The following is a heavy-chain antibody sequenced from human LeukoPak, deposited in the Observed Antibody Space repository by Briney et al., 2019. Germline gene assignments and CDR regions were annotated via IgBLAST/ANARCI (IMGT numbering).Heavy chain of an antibody. CDR2: IYYSGST. J-gene: IGHJ4*02. CDR3: ARIGKSGSHHTLFDY. Sequence: SETLSLTCTVSGGSISSYYWSWIRQPPGKGLEWIGYIYYSGSTTYNPSLKSRVTISVDTSKDQFSLKLNSVTAADTAVYYCARIGKSGSHHTLFDYWGQGTLVTVSS. V-gene: IGHV4-59*01. D-gene: IGHD1-26*01. CDR1: GGSISSYY.